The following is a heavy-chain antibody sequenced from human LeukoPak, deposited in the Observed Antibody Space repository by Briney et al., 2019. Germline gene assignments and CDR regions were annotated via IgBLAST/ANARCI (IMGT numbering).Heavy chain of an antibody. Sequence: GASVKVSCKASGYTFTSYDINWVRQATGQGLEWMGWMNPNSGNTGYAQKLQGRVTMTTDTSTSTAYMELRSLRSDDTAVYYCARGGITMVRGVIDAFDIWGQGTMVTVSS. V-gene: IGHV1-8*01. J-gene: IGHJ3*02. CDR2: MNPNSGNT. CDR3: ARGGITMVRGVIDAFDI. CDR1: GYTFTSYD. D-gene: IGHD3-10*01.